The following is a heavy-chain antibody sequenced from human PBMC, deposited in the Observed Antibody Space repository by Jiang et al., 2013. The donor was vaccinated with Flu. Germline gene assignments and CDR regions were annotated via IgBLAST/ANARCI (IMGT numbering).Heavy chain of an antibody. V-gene: IGHV4-59*01. CDR1: GGSMNTYY. J-gene: IGHJ6*02. D-gene: IGHD6-19*01. CDR2: IHYSGST. Sequence: KPSETLSLTCTVSGGSMNTYYWYWIRQPPGKGLQWIGSIHYSGSTNYNPSLKGRVTISIDRSKKKFSLSLSSVTAADTAVYFCARDQWLASDYYYYGMDVWGQGTTVTVSS. CDR3: ARDQWLASDYYYYGMDV.